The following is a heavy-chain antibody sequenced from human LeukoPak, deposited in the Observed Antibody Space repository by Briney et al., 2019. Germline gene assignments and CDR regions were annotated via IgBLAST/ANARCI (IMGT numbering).Heavy chain of an antibody. Sequence: GGSLRLSCAASGFTISSYSMNWVRQAPGKGLEWVSSISSSSTYIYYADSVKGRFTISRDNAKNSLYLQMNSLRAEDTAVYYCARANPSYYDILTGTNLPAFDIWGQGTMVTVSS. J-gene: IGHJ3*02. D-gene: IGHD3-9*01. CDR3: ARANPSYYDILTGTNLPAFDI. V-gene: IGHV3-21*01. CDR1: GFTISSYS. CDR2: ISSSSTYI.